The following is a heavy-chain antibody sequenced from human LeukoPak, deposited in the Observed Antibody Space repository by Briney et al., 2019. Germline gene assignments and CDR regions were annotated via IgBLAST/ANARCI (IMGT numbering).Heavy chain of an antibody. Sequence: GGSLRLSCVASEFAFSTYNMNWVRQAPGKGLEWVSYISTGSSTTYYADSVKGRFTISRDNVENSLYLQMNSLRDEDTAVYYCARVAAGYSVNYFDYWGQGTLVTVSS. J-gene: IGHJ4*02. D-gene: IGHD4-23*01. CDR2: ISTGSSTT. V-gene: IGHV3-48*02. CDR1: EFAFSTYN. CDR3: ARVAAGYSVNYFDY.